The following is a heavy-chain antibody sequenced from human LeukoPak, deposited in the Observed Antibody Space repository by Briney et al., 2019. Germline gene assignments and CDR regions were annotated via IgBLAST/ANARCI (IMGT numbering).Heavy chain of an antibody. D-gene: IGHD6-13*01. CDR2: ISIYNGNT. Sequence: ASVKVSCKASGYSFITSGIIWVRQAPGQGLEWMGWISIYNGNTDYAQTLQSRVTMTTERSTSTAYMELRSLRSDDTAVYYCARYSSSRYPWASDIWGQGTMVTVSS. CDR3: ARYSSSRYPWASDI. V-gene: IGHV1-18*01. J-gene: IGHJ3*02. CDR1: GYSFITSG.